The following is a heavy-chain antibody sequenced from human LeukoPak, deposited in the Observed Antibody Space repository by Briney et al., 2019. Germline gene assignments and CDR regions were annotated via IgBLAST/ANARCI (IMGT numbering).Heavy chain of an antibody. V-gene: IGHV4-59*01. CDR1: GGSISRYY. J-gene: IGHJ3*02. Sequence: SETLSLTCTVSGGSISRYYWSWIRRPPGKGLEWIGYIDDSGNTNYNPSLKSQVTISVDKSKNQFSLKLSFVTAADTAMYYCARSDYHNSGSHTVFDAFDIWGQGTRFTVSS. CDR2: IDDSGNT. CDR3: ARSDYHNSGSHTVFDAFDI. D-gene: IGHD3-10*01.